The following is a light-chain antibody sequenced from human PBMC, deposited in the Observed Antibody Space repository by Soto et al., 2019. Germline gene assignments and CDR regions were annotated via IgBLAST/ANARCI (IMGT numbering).Light chain of an antibody. V-gene: IGKV3-15*01. Sequence: SGSERERVTFACGASQGVSRKLAWYQHKPGQAPRLLISGASTGATGIPARFSGSGSGTDFTLTTSIPPSQECPSYYWGDHYTCSGTIAGGTKVDIK. J-gene: IGKJ4*02. CDR3: GDHYTCSGT. CDR1: QGVSRK. CDR2: GAS.